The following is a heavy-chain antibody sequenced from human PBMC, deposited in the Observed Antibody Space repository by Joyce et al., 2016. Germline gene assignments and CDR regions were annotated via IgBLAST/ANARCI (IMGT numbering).Heavy chain of an antibody. V-gene: IGHV3-23*01. J-gene: IGHJ6*03. CDR1: GFTFNNYG. CDR2: MSDIGGST. Sequence: EVQLLESGGGLVQPGGSLTISCAASGFTFNNYGLTWVRQSPGKGLEWVSSMSDIGGSTYYAESVRDRFTISRDNSKNTLFLQMTSLTAEDTAVYYCAKDRPYSTYYYFYYMDVWGKGTTVTVSS. CDR3: AKDRPYSTYYYFYYMDV. D-gene: IGHD4-11*01.